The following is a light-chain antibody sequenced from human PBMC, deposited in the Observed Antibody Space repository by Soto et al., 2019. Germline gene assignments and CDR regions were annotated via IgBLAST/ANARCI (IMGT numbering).Light chain of an antibody. CDR1: QSISYW. Sequence: DIQMTQAPSTLSAAVGDRVSMTCRASQSISYWLAWYQQKPGKAPNLLIYDASNLESGVPSRFSGSGFGTEFTLTISSLQPDDFATYYCQQYNSYSWTFGQGTKVDIK. V-gene: IGKV1-5*01. CDR3: QQYNSYSWT. J-gene: IGKJ1*01. CDR2: DAS.